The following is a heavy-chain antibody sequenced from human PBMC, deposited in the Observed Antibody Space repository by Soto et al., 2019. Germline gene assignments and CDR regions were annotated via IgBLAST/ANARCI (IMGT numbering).Heavy chain of an antibody. V-gene: IGHV1-3*01. CDR2: INPGNGDT. J-gene: IGHJ4*02. CDR1: GYPFTIYA. CDR3: ARDSSSSRSFDY. D-gene: IGHD6-6*01. Sequence: ASVKVSCKASGYPFTIYAIHWVRQAPGQSLEWMGWINPGNGDTKYSQIFQGRVTIIWDTSARTAYMDLSSLISEDTADYYCARDSSSSRSFDYWGQGARVTVSS.